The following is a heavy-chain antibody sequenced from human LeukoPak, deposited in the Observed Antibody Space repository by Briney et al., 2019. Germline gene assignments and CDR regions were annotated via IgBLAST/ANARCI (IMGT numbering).Heavy chain of an antibody. V-gene: IGHV5-51*01. D-gene: IGHD3-10*01. CDR3: ARLMVRGLINSGFDY. CDR1: GYSFNTYW. Sequence: GESLQISCKGSGYSFNTYWIGWVRQMPGKGLEWMGIIYPGDSDTRYSPSFQGQVTISADKSISTAYLQWSSLKASDTAMYYCARLMVRGLINSGFDYWGQGTLVTVSS. CDR2: IYPGDSDT. J-gene: IGHJ4*02.